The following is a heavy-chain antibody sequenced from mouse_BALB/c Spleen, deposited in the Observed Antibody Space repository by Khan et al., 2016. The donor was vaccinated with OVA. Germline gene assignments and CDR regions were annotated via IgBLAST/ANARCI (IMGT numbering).Heavy chain of an antibody. D-gene: IGHD2-10*01. J-gene: IGHJ3*01. V-gene: IGHV1-4*01. Sequence: QVQLQQSGAELARPGASVKMSCKASGYTFTSYTIHWVKQRPGQGLEWIGYINPTNIYTNYNQKFRDKATLTADKSSRTAYMQLSSLTSEDSAVYYCSRMGPYHGSYGAWFAYWGQGTLVTVSA. CDR2: INPTNIYT. CDR1: GYTFTSYT. CDR3: SRMGPYHGSYGAWFAY.